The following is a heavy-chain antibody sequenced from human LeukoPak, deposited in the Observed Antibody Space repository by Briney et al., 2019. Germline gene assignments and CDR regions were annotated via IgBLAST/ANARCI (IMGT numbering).Heavy chain of an antibody. D-gene: IGHD4-23*01. J-gene: IGHJ5*02. CDR3: ARDDYGGNSDWFDP. CDR1: GGSISSYY. Sequence: SETLSLTCTVSGGSISSYYWIWIRQPPGKGLEWIGHIYYSESTNYNPSLRSRVTISVDASKNQFSLKLSSVTAANTAEYYCARDDYGGNSDWFDPGGQGTLVTVSS. V-gene: IGHV4-59*01. CDR2: IYYSEST.